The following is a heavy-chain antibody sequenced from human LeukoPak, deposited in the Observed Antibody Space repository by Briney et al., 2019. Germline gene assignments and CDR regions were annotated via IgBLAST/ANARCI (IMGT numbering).Heavy chain of an antibody. J-gene: IGHJ6*04. V-gene: IGHV3-11*04. CDR3: AELGITMIGGV. CDR1: GFTFSDSY. D-gene: IGHD3-10*02. Sequence: GGSLRLSCAASGFTFSDSYMTWIRQAPGKGLEWVSYISNSGSSIYYADSVKGRFTISRGNAKNSLYLQMNSLRAEDTAVYYCAELGITMIGGVWGKGTAVTISS. CDR2: ISNSGSSI.